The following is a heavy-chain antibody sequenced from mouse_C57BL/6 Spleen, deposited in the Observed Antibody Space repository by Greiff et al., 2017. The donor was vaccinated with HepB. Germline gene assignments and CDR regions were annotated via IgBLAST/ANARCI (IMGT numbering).Heavy chain of an antibody. CDR1: GYTFTSYW. CDR3: ASPIYYDYDGGLFNY. Sequence: VQLQQPGAELVRPGTSVKLSCKASGYTFTSYWMHWVKQRPGQGLEWIGVIDPSDSYTNYNQKFKGKATLTVDTSSSTAYMQLSSLTSEDSAVYYCASPIYYDYDGGLFNYWGQGTTLTVSS. CDR2: IDPSDSYT. D-gene: IGHD2-4*01. V-gene: IGHV1-59*01. J-gene: IGHJ2*01.